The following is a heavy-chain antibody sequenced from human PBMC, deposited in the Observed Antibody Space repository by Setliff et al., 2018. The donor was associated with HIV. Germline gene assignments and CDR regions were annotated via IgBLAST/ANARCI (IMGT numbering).Heavy chain of an antibody. V-gene: IGHV1-24*01. J-gene: IGHJ3*02. D-gene: IGHD3-22*01. CDR2: VDPEDGGR. CDR3: ASDPTYSSGSPDI. CDR1: GYTLTEVS. Sequence: ASVKVSCKISGYTLTEVSMHWVRQAPGKGLEWMGRVDPEDGGRIYGEKFRGRVTIAADTSTDTAYMELSSLRSEDTALYYCASDPTYSSGSPDIWGQGTMVTVS.